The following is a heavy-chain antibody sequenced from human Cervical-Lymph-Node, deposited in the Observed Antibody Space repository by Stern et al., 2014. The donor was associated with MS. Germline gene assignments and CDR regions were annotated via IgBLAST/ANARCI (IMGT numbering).Heavy chain of an antibody. Sequence: QVQLVQSGAAVKKPGASVKVSCKASGYTFTSYGISWVRQAPRQGLEWMGWTIAYTRNTNYAQQLQAHVPMPPATSTSTASMELRSLRSDDTAVYYCARDDPSVGATAYWGQGTLVTVSS. CDR1: GYTFTSYG. CDR2: TIAYTRNT. J-gene: IGHJ4*02. V-gene: IGHV1-18*01. CDR3: ARDDPSVGATAY. D-gene: IGHD1-26*01.